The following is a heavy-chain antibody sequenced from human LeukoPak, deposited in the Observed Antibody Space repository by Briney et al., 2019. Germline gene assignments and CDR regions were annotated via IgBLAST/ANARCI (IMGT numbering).Heavy chain of an antibody. CDR1: GGSISTYY. CDR2: IYYSGST. V-gene: IGHV4-59*12. J-gene: IGHJ4*02. CDR3: ARLEWELNFDY. Sequence: SETLSLTCTVDGGSISTYYWNWIRQSPGKGLEWIGNIYYSGSTNYNPSLKSRVTISVDTSKNQFSLKLSSVTAADTAVYYCARLEWELNFDYWGQGTLVTVSS. D-gene: IGHD1-26*01.